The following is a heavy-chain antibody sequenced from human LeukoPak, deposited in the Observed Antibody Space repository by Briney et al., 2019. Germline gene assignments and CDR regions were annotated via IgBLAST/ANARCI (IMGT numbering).Heavy chain of an antibody. CDR2: INPNSGGT. D-gene: IGHD6-19*01. J-gene: IGHJ4*02. CDR3: ARDPTGYSSGWFDY. Sequence: ASVKVSCKASGYTFTGYYMHWVRQAPGQGLEWMGWINPNSGGTNYAHKFQGRVTITSDTSVSTAYMELSRLRSDDTAVYYCARDPTGYSSGWFDYWGQGTLVTVSS. CDR1: GYTFTGYY. V-gene: IGHV1-2*07.